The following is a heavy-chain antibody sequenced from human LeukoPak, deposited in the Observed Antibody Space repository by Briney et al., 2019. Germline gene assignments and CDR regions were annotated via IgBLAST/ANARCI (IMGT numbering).Heavy chain of an antibody. J-gene: IGHJ6*03. Sequence: PGRSLRLSCAASGFTFSRNAMHWVRQAPGKWLEWVAVMWYDGSNKEYADSVKGRFTISTDNSKNTIYLQMNSLRAEDTAVYYFAMHGSSAYYYYYMDVWGKGTTVIVSS. CDR2: MWYDGSNK. CDR3: AMHGSSAYYYYYMDV. CDR1: GFTFSRNA. D-gene: IGHD3-10*01. V-gene: IGHV3-33*01.